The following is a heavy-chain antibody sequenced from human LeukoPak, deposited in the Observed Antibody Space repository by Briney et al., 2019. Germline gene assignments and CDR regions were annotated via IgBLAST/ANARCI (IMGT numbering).Heavy chain of an antibody. CDR3: ARGRIAAGYYFDY. J-gene: IGHJ4*02. D-gene: IGHD6-6*01. V-gene: IGHV4-34*01. Sequence: SETLSLTCAVYGGSFSGYYWSWIRQPPGKGLEWIGEINHSGSTNYNPSLKSRVTISVDTSKNQFSLKLSSVTAADTAVYYCARGRIAAGYYFDYWGQGTLVTVSS. CDR2: INHSGST. CDR1: GGSFSGYY.